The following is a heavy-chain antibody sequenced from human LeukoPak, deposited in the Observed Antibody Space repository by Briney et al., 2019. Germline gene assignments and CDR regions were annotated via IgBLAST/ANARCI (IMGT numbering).Heavy chain of an antibody. Sequence: PGGSLRLSCAASGFSFGSYAMHWVRQAPGKGLEWVAVISNDGNIQYYVDSAKGRFTISGDNSKNTLYLQMNSLRAEDTAVYYCARGDSSGWYDDAFDIWGQGTMVTVSS. CDR3: ARGDSSGWYDDAFDI. D-gene: IGHD6-19*01. J-gene: IGHJ3*02. V-gene: IGHV3-30*04. CDR1: GFSFGSYA. CDR2: ISNDGNIQ.